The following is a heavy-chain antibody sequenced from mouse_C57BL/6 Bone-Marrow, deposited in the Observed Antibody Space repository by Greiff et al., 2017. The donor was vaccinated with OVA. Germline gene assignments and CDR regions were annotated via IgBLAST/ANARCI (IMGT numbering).Heavy chain of an antibody. D-gene: IGHD1-1*01. Sequence: VQLQESGAELVRPGASVKLSCKASGYTFTDYYINWVKQRPGQGLEWIARIYPGSGNTYYNEKFKGKATLTAEKSSSTAYMQLSSLTSEDSAVYFCARGSSYWFAYWGQGTLVTVSA. CDR1: GYTFTDYY. J-gene: IGHJ3*01. CDR3: ARGSSYWFAY. CDR2: IYPGSGNT. V-gene: IGHV1-76*01.